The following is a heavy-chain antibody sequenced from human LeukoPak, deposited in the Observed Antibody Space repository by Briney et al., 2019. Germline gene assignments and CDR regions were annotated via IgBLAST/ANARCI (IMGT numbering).Heavy chain of an antibody. V-gene: IGHV4-34*01. CDR3: ARRDILTGYYFGY. D-gene: IGHD3-9*01. CDR1: GGSFSGYY. CDR2: INHSGST. Sequence: SETLPLTCAVYGGSFSGYYWSWIRQPPGKGLEWIGEINHSGSTNYNPSLKSRVTISVDTSKNQFSLKLSSVTAADTAVYYCARRDILTGYYFGYWGQGTLVTVSS. J-gene: IGHJ4*02.